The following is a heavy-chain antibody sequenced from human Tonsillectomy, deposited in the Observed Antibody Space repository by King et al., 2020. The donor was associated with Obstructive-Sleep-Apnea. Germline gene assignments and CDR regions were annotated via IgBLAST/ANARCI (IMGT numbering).Heavy chain of an antibody. V-gene: IGHV3-74*01. J-gene: IGHJ5*02. CDR3: ARGYYDSSGYFYRSWFDP. Sequence: VQLVESGGGLVKPGGSLRLSCAASGFTFSSYWMHCVRQAPGKGLVLVSRIKSVGRSASYADSVKGRFTIYRDNAKNTRYLQMNSLRAEETAVYYCARGYYDSSGYFYRSWFDPWGQGTLVTVSS. CDR2: IKSVGRSA. CDR1: GFTFSSYW. D-gene: IGHD3-22*01.